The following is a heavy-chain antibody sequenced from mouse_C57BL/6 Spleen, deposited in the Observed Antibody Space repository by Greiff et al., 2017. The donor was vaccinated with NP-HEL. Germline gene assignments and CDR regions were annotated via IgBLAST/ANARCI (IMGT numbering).Heavy chain of an antibody. J-gene: IGHJ4*01. CDR3: ARIFHYYGSSYGAMDY. CDR1: GFSLTSYG. CDR2: IWSGGST. D-gene: IGHD1-1*01. Sequence: VQLQQSGPGLVQPSQSLSITCTVSGFSLTSYGVHWVRQSPGKGLEWLGVIWSGGSTDYNAAFISRLSISKDNSKSQVFFKMNSLQADDTAIYYCARIFHYYGSSYGAMDYWGQGTSVTVSS. V-gene: IGHV2-2*01.